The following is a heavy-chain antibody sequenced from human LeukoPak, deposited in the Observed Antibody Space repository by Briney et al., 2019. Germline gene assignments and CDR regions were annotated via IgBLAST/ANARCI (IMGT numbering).Heavy chain of an antibody. V-gene: IGHV4-39*01. J-gene: IGHJ3*02. CDR2: IYYSGST. CDR3: ARILRYFDWLPYDAFDI. Sequence: SETLSLTCTVSGGSISSSSHYWGWIRQPPGKGLEWIGSIYYSGSTYYNPSLKSRVTISVDTSKNQFSLKLSSVTAADTAVYYCARILRYFDWLPYDAFDIWGQGTMVTVSS. D-gene: IGHD3-9*01. CDR1: GGSISSSSHY.